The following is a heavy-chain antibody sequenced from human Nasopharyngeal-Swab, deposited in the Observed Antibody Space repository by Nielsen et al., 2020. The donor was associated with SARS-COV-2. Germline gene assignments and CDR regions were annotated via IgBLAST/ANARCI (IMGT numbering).Heavy chain of an antibody. Sequence: GESLKISCAASGFTFSDSAIHWVRQASGKGLEWVGRIRSKGNTYATAYAASVKGRFIIFRDDPTNTAYLQMNSLKTKDTAVYYCTRCGGGCYSGRDYWGQGTLATVSS. V-gene: IGHV3-73*01. J-gene: IGHJ4*02. CDR2: IRSKGNTYAT. CDR1: GFTFSDSA. D-gene: IGHD2-15*01. CDR3: TRCGGGCYSGRDY.